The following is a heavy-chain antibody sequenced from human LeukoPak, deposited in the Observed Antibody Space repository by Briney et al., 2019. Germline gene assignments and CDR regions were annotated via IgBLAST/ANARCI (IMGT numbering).Heavy chain of an antibody. CDR2: ISASGGST. J-gene: IGHJ4*02. CDR3: AKGISIYSYFDN. V-gene: IGHV3-23*01. CDR1: GFTFSSFA. Sequence: GGSLRLSCAASGFTFSSFAMSWVRQAPGKGLEWISVISASGGSTYYADSVKGRFTISRDNSKNTLHLQMNSLRAEDTAVYYCAKGISIYSYFDNWGQGTLVTISS. D-gene: IGHD3-16*02.